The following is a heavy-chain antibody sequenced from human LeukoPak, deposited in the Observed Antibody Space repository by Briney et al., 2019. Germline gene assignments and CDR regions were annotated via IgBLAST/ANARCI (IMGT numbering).Heavy chain of an antibody. J-gene: IGHJ4*02. CDR3: AREGNGYNLYYFDY. CDR2: IIPIFGTA. V-gene: IGHV1-69*13. D-gene: IGHD5-24*01. Sequence: SVKVSCKAPGYTFTSYGISWVRQAPGQGLEWMGGIIPIFGTANYAQKFQGRVTITADESTSTAYMELSSLRSEDTAVYYCAREGNGYNLYYFDYWGQGTLVTVSS. CDR1: GYTFTSYG.